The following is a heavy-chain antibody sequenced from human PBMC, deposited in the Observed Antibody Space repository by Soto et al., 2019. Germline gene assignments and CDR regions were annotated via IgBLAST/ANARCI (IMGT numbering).Heavy chain of an antibody. Sequence: QVQLVESGGGVVQPGRSLRLSCAASGFTFSNYGMHWVRQAPDRGLEWVAVIWPDASKKSYAESVKGRFTISRDDSRKTLYLEMNSLKVDATGVYACVRDDSFRDGSAPWGQGTLVTVSS. CDR2: IWPDASKK. D-gene: IGHD3-22*01. CDR1: GFTFSNYG. V-gene: IGHV3-33*01. CDR3: VRDDSFRDGSAP. J-gene: IGHJ5*02.